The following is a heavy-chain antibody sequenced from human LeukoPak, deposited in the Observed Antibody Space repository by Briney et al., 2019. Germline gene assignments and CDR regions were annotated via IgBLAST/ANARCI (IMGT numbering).Heavy chain of an antibody. CDR2: LNPNSGNT. Sequence: ASVKVSCKASGDTFTTYDVNWVRQVTGQGLEWMGWLNPNSGNTGYVQKFQGRVTMTMNTSISTAYMELTSLTSEDTAVYYCARSTMGARRKYDYWGQGTLVTVSS. D-gene: IGHD1-26*01. V-gene: IGHV1-8*01. J-gene: IGHJ4*02. CDR3: ARSTMGARRKYDY. CDR1: GDTFTTYD.